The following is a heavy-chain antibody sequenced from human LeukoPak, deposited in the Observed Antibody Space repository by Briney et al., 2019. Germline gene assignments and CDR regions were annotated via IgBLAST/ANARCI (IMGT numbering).Heavy chain of an antibody. CDR1: GITLSSYG. J-gene: IGHJ4*02. CDR2: ISGSGGRT. V-gene: IGHV3-23*01. Sequence: GGSLRLSCAASGITLSSYGMSWVRQAPGKGLQWVSSISGSGGRTYHADSVKGRFTISRDNSKNTLYLQMNSLRVEDTAVNYCAKDRGNYRAFDYWGQGTLVTVSS. CDR3: AKDRGNYRAFDY. D-gene: IGHD1-7*01.